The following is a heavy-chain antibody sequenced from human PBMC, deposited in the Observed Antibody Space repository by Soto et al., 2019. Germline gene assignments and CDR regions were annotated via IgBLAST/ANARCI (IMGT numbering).Heavy chain of an antibody. Sequence: PGGSLRLSCAASGLTFRSYDLHWVRQAPGKGLEWVAVILFDGSDTHYADSVKGRFTISRDNAKNSLYLQMNSLRDEDTAVYFCARGFDLQYGMDVWGQGTTVTVSS. V-gene: IGHV3-30-3*01. CDR2: ILFDGSDT. J-gene: IGHJ6*02. CDR1: GLTFRSYD. CDR3: ARGFDLQYGMDV. D-gene: IGHD3-10*01.